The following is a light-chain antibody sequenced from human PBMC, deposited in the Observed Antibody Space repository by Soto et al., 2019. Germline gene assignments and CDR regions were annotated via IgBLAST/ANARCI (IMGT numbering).Light chain of an antibody. Sequence: QSVLTQPPSASGTPGQRITISCAGSSSNIESYTVNWYQQLPGTAPKLLIYSNNQRPSGVPDRFSGSESGTSASLAISGLQSEDEADYYCAAWDDSLNGYVFGTGTKVTVL. CDR3: AAWDDSLNGYV. CDR1: SSNIESYT. J-gene: IGLJ1*01. V-gene: IGLV1-44*01. CDR2: SNN.